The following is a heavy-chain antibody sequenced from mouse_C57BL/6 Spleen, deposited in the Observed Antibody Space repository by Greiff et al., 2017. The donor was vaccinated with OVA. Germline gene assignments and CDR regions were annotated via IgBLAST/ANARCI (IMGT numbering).Heavy chain of an antibody. V-gene: IGHV1-80*01. CDR2: IYPGDGDT. CDR1: GYAFSSYW. Sequence: VQVVESGAELVKPGASVKISCKASGYAFSSYWMNWVKQRPGKGLEWIGQIYPGDGDTNYNGKFKGKATLTADKSSSTAYMQLSSLTSEDSAVYFCARWDGYYPAWFAYWGQGTLVTVSA. J-gene: IGHJ3*01. CDR3: ARWDGYYPAWFAY. D-gene: IGHD2-3*01.